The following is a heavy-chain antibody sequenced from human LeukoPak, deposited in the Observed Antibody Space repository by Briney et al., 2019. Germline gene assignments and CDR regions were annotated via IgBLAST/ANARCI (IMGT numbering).Heavy chain of an antibody. Sequence: GGSLRLSCAASRFTFSSYAMSWVRQAPGKGLEWVSVSGSGSSTFYADSVKGRFTIARDNSKNTLYLQMNSLRAEDTAVYYCAKYSSSVGFDPWGQGTLVTVSS. D-gene: IGHD6-6*01. V-gene: IGHV3-23*01. CDR3: AKYSSSVGFDP. J-gene: IGHJ5*02. CDR2: SGSGSST. CDR1: RFTFSSYA.